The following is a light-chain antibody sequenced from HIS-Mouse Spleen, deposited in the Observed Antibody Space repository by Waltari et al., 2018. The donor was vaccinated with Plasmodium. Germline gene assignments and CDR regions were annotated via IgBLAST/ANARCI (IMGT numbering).Light chain of an antibody. CDR1: QSVSSN. J-gene: IGKJ3*01. V-gene: IGKV3-15*01. CDR3: QQYNNWSFT. Sequence: EISMTQSPATLSVSPGERATLPCRASQSVSSNLAWYQQKPGQAPRLLIYGASTRATGIPARFSGSGSGTEFTLTISSLQSEDFAVYYCQQYNNWSFTFGPGTKVDIK. CDR2: GAS.